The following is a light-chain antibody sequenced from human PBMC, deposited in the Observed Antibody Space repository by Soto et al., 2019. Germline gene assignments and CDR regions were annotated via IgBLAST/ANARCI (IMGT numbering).Light chain of an antibody. Sequence: ELVLTQSPGTLSLSPGESATLSCRASQTIGSSYLAWYQQRPGQAPRLLIYGGANRATGIPDRFSATGSETDFTLAISRLEPEDFAVYYCQQYRTPSQTFGQGTKVDIK. V-gene: IGKV3-20*01. J-gene: IGKJ1*01. CDR2: GGA. CDR1: QTIGSSY. CDR3: QQYRTPSQT.